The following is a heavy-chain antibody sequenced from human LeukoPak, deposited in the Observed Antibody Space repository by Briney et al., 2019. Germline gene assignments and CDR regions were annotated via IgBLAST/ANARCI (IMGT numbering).Heavy chain of an antibody. Sequence: GGSLRLSCAASGFTFSTYWMSWVRQAPGKGLVWVSRIKSDGSSTSYADSVMGRFTISRDNAKNTLYLQMNSLGGEDTAVYYCARDAFDIWGQGTMVTVSS. V-gene: IGHV3-74*01. CDR3: ARDAFDI. CDR1: GFTFSTYW. CDR2: IKSDGSST. J-gene: IGHJ3*02.